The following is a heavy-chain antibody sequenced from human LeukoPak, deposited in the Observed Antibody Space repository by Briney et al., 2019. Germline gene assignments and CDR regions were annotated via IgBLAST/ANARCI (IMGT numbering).Heavy chain of an antibody. Sequence: GESLKISCKGSGYSFTTYWIAWVRQMPGEGLEWMVIIYSCDCETRYSPSFQGQVTISADNSITTAYLQWGSLKASDTAMYYCTRSPRDGYHDSFDIWGQGTTVTVFS. CDR1: GYSFTTYW. CDR3: TRSPRDGYHDSFDI. V-gene: IGHV5-51*01. J-gene: IGHJ3*02. D-gene: IGHD5-24*01. CDR2: IYSCDCET.